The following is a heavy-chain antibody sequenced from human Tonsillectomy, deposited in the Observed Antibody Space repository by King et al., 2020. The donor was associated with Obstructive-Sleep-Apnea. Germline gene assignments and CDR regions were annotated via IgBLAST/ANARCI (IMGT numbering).Heavy chain of an antibody. CDR3: ARLMVRGVIRYNWFDP. Sequence: VQLVESGAEVKKPGESLKISCKGSGYSFTSYWIGWVRQMPGKGLEWMGTIYPGDSDTRYSPSFQGQVTISADKSISTAYLQWSSLKASDTAMYYCARLMVRGVIRYNWFDPWGQGTLVTVSS. CDR2: IYPGDSDT. D-gene: IGHD3-10*01. J-gene: IGHJ5*02. V-gene: IGHV5-51*01. CDR1: GYSFTSYW.